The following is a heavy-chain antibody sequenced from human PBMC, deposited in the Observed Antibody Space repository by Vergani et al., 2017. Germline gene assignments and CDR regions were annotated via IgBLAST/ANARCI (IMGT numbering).Heavy chain of an antibody. CDR1: GGSISSGSYY. J-gene: IGHJ4*02. Sequence: QVQLQESGPGLVKPSQTLSLTCTVSGGSISSGSYYWSWIRQPAGKGLEWIGRIYTSGSTNYNPSLKSRVTISVDTSKNQFSLKLSSVTAADTAVYYCARSYWNGDYDYWGQGTLVTVSS. V-gene: IGHV4-61*02. D-gene: IGHD4-17*01. CDR2: IYTSGST. CDR3: ARSYWNGDYDY.